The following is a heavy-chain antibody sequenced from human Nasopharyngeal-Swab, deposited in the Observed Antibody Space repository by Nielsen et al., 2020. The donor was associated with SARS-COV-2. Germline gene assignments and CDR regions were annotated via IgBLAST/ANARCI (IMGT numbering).Heavy chain of an antibody. D-gene: IGHD3-10*01. J-gene: IGHJ6*02. CDR2: ISWNRGTT. CDR1: GFIFDDYA. Sequence: SLKISCAASGFIFDDYAMHWVRQAPGKGLEWVSGISWNRGTTGYADSVKGRFTISRDNAKNSLYLQMNSLRAEDTAVYYCASLLWFGELPSDYYYYGMDVWGQGTTVTVSS. CDR3: ASLLWFGELPSDYYYYGMDV. V-gene: IGHV3-9*01.